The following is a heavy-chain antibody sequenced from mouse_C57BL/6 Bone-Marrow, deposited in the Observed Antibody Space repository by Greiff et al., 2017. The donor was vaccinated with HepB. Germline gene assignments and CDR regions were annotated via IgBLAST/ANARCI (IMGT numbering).Heavy chain of an antibody. CDR1: GFNIKDDY. Sequence: VQLQQSGAELVRPGASVKLSCTASGFNIKDDYMHWVKQRPEQGLEWIGWIDPENGDTDYASKFQGKATITADTSSNTAYLQLSSLTSEDTAVYYCTEGYDYFDYWGQGTTLTVSS. CDR2: IDPENGDT. J-gene: IGHJ2*01. D-gene: IGHD3-2*02. V-gene: IGHV14-4*01. CDR3: TEGYDYFDY.